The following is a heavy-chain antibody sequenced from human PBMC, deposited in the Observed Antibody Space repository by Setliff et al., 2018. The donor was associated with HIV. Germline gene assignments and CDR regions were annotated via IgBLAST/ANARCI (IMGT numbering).Heavy chain of an antibody. J-gene: IGHJ4*02. Sequence: SETLSLTCTVSGDSVSSFYWSWIRQPPGKGLEWMGYIYSGGSTNYNPSLKSRVTISEDTSKNQLFLKLSSVTAADTAVYYCARKGNWNYPYDYWGQGTLVTVSS. D-gene: IGHD1-7*01. CDR3: ARKGNWNYPYDY. CDR1: GDSVSSFY. CDR2: IYSGGST. V-gene: IGHV4-4*09.